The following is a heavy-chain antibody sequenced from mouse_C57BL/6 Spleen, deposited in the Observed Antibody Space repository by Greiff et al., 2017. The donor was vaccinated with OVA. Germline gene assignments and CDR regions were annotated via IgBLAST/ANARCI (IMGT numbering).Heavy chain of an antibody. V-gene: IGHV5-17*01. D-gene: IGHD2-5*01. CDR1: GFTFSDYG. CDR2: ISSGSSTI. CDR3: ARSYYSNYPAY. Sequence: EVKVVESGGGLVKPGGSLKLSCAASGFTFSDYGMHWVRQAPEKGLEWVAYISSGSSTIYYADTVKGRFTISRDNAKTTLFLQMTSLRSEDTAMYYCARSYYSNYPAYWGQGTLVTVSA. J-gene: IGHJ3*01.